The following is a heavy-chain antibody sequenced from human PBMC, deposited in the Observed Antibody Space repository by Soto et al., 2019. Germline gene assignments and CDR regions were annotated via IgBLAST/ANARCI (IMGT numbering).Heavy chain of an antibody. CDR3: ARDVTRLSGYSGIDWFDP. CDR1: GGSISSHY. CDR2: IYYSGST. Sequence: PWETLSLTCTVSGGSISSHYWIWIRQPPGKGLEWIGYIYYSGSTNYNPSLKSRVTISVDTSKNHFSLKLSSVTAADTAVYYCARDVTRLSGYSGIDWFDPWGQGTLVTVS. V-gene: IGHV4-59*11. J-gene: IGHJ5*02. D-gene: IGHD3-22*01.